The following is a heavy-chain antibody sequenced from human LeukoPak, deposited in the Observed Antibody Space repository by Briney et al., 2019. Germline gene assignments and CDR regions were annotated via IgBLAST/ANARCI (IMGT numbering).Heavy chain of an antibody. J-gene: IGHJ5*02. CDR1: GFTFSSYA. D-gene: IGHD3-10*01. V-gene: IGHV3-23*01. CDR2: ISGSGGST. Sequence: GGSLRLSCAASGFTFSSYAMSWVSQAPGKGLEWVSAISGSGGSTYYADSVKGRFTISRDNSKNTLYLQMNSLRAEDTAVYYCAKDQDGSGSYSNWFDPWGQGTLVTVSS. CDR3: AKDQDGSGSYSNWFDP.